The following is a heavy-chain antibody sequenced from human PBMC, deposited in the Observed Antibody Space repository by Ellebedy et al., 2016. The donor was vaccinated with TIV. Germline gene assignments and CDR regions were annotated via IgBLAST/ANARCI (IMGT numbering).Heavy chain of an antibody. CDR1: GFTFSSYG. CDR3: ARATEGLDY. CDR2: ISSSSSTI. J-gene: IGHJ4*02. Sequence: GESLKISCAASGFTFSSYGMNWVRQAPGKGLEWVSYISSSSSTIYYADSVKGRFTISRDNAKNSLYLQMNSLRDEDTAVYYCARATEGLDYWGQGTLVTVSS. D-gene: IGHD1-14*01. V-gene: IGHV3-48*02.